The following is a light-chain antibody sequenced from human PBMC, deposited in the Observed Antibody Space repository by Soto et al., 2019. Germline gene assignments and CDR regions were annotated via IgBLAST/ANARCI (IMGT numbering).Light chain of an antibody. CDR1: SSDVGGYNY. CDR3: SSYTSSSTLV. Sequence: QSALTQPASVSGSPXQSITISCTGTSSDVGGYNYVSWYQQHPGKAPKLMIYEVSNRPSGVSNRFSGSKSGNTASLTISGLQAEDEADYYCSSYTSSSTLVFGTGTKVTVL. CDR2: EVS. J-gene: IGLJ1*01. V-gene: IGLV2-14*01.